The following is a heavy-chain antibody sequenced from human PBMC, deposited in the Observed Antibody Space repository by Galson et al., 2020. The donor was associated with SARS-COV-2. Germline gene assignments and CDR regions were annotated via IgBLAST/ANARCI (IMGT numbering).Heavy chain of an antibody. CDR2: IYTSGST. Sequence: SETLSLTCTVSGGSISSGSYRWIWHPPTAGLGLVWIRRIYTSGSTNYNPSLKSRFTISVDTSKNQFSLKLSSVTAEDTAVYYCGRSTEMAVPTYEVDFDFWGQEALVAVSS. CDR3: GRSTEMAVPTYEVDFDF. CDR1: GGSISSGSYR. D-gene: IGHD6-19*01. V-gene: IGHV4-61*02. J-gene: IGHJ4*02.